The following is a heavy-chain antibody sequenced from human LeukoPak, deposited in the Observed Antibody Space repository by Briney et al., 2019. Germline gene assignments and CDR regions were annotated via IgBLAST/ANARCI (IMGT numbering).Heavy chain of an antibody. CDR1: GYTFTSYD. D-gene: IGHD5-12*01. V-gene: IGHV1-8*01. CDR2: MNPNSGNT. J-gene: IGHJ6*02. CDR3: ARGLFEDIVASPHYGMDV. Sequence: ASVKVSCMASGYTFTSYDINWVRQATGQGLEWMGWMNPNSGNTGYAQKFQGRVTLTRNTSISTAYMELSSLRSEDTAVYYCARGLFEDIVASPHYGMDVWGQGTTVTVSS.